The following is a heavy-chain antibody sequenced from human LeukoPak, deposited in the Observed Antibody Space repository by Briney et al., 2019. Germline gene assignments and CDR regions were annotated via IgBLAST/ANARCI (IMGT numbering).Heavy chain of an antibody. CDR3: ARGDAGATDY. D-gene: IGHD1-26*01. Sequence: ASVKVSFKASGSTFTGYYMHWVRQAPGQGLEWMGWINPNSGGTNYAQKFQGRVTMTRDRSISTAYMELSRLSSEDTALYYCARGDAGATDYWGQGTLVTVSS. CDR2: INPNSGGT. CDR1: GSTFTGYY. V-gene: IGHV1-2*02. J-gene: IGHJ4*02.